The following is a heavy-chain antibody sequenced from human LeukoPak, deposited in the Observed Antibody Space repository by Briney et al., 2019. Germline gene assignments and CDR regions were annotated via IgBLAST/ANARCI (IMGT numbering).Heavy chain of an antibody. Sequence: SETLSLTCAVSGYSISSGYYWGWIRQPPGKGLEWIGSIYHSGITYYNPSLKSRVTISVDTSKNQFSLKLSSVTAADTAVYYCARDLLGYCSGGSCYFGGASFDYWGQGTLVTVSS. V-gene: IGHV4-38-2*02. J-gene: IGHJ4*02. CDR2: IYHSGIT. CDR1: GYSISSGYY. D-gene: IGHD2-15*01. CDR3: ARDLLGYCSGGSCYFGGASFDY.